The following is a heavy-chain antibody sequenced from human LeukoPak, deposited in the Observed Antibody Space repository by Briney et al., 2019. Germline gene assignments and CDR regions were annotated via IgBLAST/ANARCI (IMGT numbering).Heavy chain of an antibody. J-gene: IGHJ4*02. CDR2: IYHSGST. CDR1: GGSFTGSNW. V-gene: IGHV4-4*02. D-gene: IGHD2-2*01. CDR3: ARYCSSTNSDWPFDY. Sequence: SETLSLTCAVSGGSFTGSNWWSWVRQPPGKGLEWIGEIYHSGSTNYNPSLKSRVTISVDNSKNQFSLKLSSVTAADTAVYYCARYCSSTNSDWPFDYWGQGTLVTVSS.